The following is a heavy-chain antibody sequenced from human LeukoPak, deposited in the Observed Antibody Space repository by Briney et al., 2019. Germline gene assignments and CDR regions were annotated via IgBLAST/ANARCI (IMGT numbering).Heavy chain of an antibody. J-gene: IGHJ4*02. CDR3: ARSPRLTGAFFDY. CDR2: ISYDGSNK. Sequence: GGSLRLSCAASGFTFSSYGMHWVRQAPGKGLEWVAVISYDGSNKYYADSVKGRFTISRDNSKNTLYLQMNSLRAEDTAVYYCARSPRLTGAFFDYWGQGTLVTVSS. D-gene: IGHD3-10*01. CDR1: GFTFSSYG. V-gene: IGHV3-30*03.